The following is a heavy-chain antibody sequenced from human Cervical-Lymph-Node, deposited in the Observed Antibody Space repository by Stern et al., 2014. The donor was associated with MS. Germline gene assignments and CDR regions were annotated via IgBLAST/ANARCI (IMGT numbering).Heavy chain of an antibody. J-gene: IGHJ5*02. Sequence: EVQLEESGGGLVQPGGSLRLSCAASGFTVSSNYMSWVRQAPGKGLEWVSVIYSGGSTYYADSVKGRFTISRDNSKNTLYLQMNSLRAEDTAVYYCARVDQSITPYWFDPWGQGTLVTVSS. D-gene: IGHD3-10*01. CDR3: ARVDQSITPYWFDP. CDR2: IYSGGST. CDR1: GFTVSSNY. V-gene: IGHV3-66*02.